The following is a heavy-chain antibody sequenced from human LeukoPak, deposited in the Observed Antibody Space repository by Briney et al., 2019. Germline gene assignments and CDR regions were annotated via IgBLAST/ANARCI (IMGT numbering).Heavy chain of an antibody. D-gene: IGHD5-18*01. V-gene: IGHV4-59*01. Sequence: PSETLSLTCTVSGGSISNYYWSWIRQPPGKGLEWIGYIYYSGSTSYNPSLKSRVTISVDTSKNQFSLKLSSVTAADTAVYYCARGRYTYGPVFWGQGTLVAVSS. CDR1: GGSISNYY. CDR2: IYYSGST. J-gene: IGHJ4*02. CDR3: ARGRYTYGPVF.